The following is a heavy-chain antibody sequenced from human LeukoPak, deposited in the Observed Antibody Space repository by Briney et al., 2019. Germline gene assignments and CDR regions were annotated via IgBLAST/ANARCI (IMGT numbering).Heavy chain of an antibody. V-gene: IGHV1-18*01. D-gene: IGHD3-22*01. CDR3: AREGGVYSSWSRLKNFYYYYMDV. CDR2: INPSGGST. J-gene: IGHJ6*03. Sequence: GASVKVSCKASGYTFTSYGVTWVRQAPGQGLEWMGIINPSGGSTSYAQKFQDRVTMTTDTSASTAYMELRSLKSDDTAVYYCAREGGVYSSWSRLKNFYYYYMDVWGKGTTVTVFS. CDR1: GYTFTSYG.